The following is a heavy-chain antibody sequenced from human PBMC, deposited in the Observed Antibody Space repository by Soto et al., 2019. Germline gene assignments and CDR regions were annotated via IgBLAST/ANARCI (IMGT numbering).Heavy chain of an antibody. Sequence: GSLRLSCAASGFPFSHYAMSWVRQAPGKGLEWVSGISDSGGSTYRADSVKGRFTISRDNSKNTLSLQMNSLRAEDTAVYYCAKLPLDYYGSGSSRGQRYYFDYWGQGTLVTVSS. CDR1: GFPFSHYA. CDR2: ISDSGGST. V-gene: IGHV3-23*01. CDR3: AKLPLDYYGSGSSRGQRYYFDY. J-gene: IGHJ4*02. D-gene: IGHD3-10*01.